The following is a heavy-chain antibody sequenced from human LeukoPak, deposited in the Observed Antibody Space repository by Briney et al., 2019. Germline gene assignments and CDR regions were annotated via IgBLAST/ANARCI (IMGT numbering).Heavy chain of an antibody. Sequence: GRSLRLSCAASGFTFSSYAVHWVRQAPGKGLEWVAVISYDGSNKYYADSVKGRFTISRDNSKNTLYLQMNSLRAEDTAVYYCARDKYYGSGSFDYWGQGTLVTVSS. J-gene: IGHJ4*02. CDR1: GFTFSSYA. CDR2: ISYDGSNK. CDR3: ARDKYYGSGSFDY. V-gene: IGHV3-30*04. D-gene: IGHD3-10*01.